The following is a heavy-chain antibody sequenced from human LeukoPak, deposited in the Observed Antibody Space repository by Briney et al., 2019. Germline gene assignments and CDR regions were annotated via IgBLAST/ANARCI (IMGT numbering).Heavy chain of an antibody. J-gene: IGHJ4*02. CDR2: IYTSGST. V-gene: IGHV4-4*09. Sequence: PSETLSLTCTVSGGSISSYYWSWIRQPPGKGLEWIGYIYTSGSTNYNPSLKSRVTISVDTSKNQFSLKLSSVTAADTAVYYCARLNTASSWYYFDYWGQGTLVTVSS. D-gene: IGHD6-13*01. CDR3: ARLNTASSWYYFDY. CDR1: GGSISSYY.